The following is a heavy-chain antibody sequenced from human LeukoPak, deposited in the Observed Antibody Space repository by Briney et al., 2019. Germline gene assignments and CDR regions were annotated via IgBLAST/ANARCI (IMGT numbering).Heavy chain of an antibody. CDR2: IYPSDSDT. D-gene: IGHD1-1*01. J-gene: IGHJ5*02. CDR1: GYSFTSYW. Sequence: GESLKISCKGSGYSFTSYWIGWVRQMPGKGLEWMGIIYPSDSDTRYSPSFQGQVTISADKSISTAYLQWSSLKASDTAMYYRARVVGQAGTTWVWFDPWGQGTLVTVSS. CDR3: ARVVGQAGTTWVWFDP. V-gene: IGHV5-51*01.